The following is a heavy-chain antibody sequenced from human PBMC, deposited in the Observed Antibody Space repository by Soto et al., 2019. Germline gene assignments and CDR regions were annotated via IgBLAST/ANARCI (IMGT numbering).Heavy chain of an antibody. CDR1: GFTFSSYA. CDR2: ISGSGGST. J-gene: IGHJ6*02. CDR3: AKVTRTQDLPYYGMDV. V-gene: IGHV3-23*01. Sequence: GSLRLSCAASGFTFSSYAMSWVRQAPGKGLEWVSAISGSGGSTYYADSVKGRFTISRDNSKNTLYLQMNSLRAEDTAVYYCAKVTRTQDLPYYGMDVWGQGTTVTVSS. D-gene: IGHD2-15*01.